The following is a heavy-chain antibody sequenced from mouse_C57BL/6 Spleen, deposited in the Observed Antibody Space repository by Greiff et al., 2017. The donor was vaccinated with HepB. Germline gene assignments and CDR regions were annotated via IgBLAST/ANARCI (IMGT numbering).Heavy chain of an antibody. D-gene: IGHD4-1*01. CDR2: ISSGSSTI. J-gene: IGHJ2*01. CDR1: GFTFSGYG. Sequence: EVQLVESGGGLVKPGGSLKLSCAASGFTFSGYGMHWVRQAPEKGLEWVAYISSGSSTIYYADTVKGRFTISRDNAKNTLFLQMTSLRSEDTAMYYCARELGHYFDYWGQGTTLAVSS. CDR3: ARELGHYFDY. V-gene: IGHV5-17*01.